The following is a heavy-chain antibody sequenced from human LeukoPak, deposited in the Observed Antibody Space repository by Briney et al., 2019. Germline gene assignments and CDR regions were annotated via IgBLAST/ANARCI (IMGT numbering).Heavy chain of an antibody. CDR2: ISSSGSTI. CDR1: GFTFSSYD. D-gene: IGHD5-12*01. Sequence: PGGSLRLSCAASGFTFSSYDMNWVRQAPGKGLEWVSYISSSGSTIYYADSVKGRFTISRDNAKNSLYLQMNSLRAEDTAVYYCARDIVATIAYYYGMDVWGQGTTVTVSS. J-gene: IGHJ6*02. V-gene: IGHV3-48*03. CDR3: ARDIVATIAYYYGMDV.